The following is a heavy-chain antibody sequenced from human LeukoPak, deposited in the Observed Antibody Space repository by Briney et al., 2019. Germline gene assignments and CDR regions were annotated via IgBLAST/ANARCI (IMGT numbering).Heavy chain of an antibody. CDR2: IKEDGSEK. Sequence: AGGSLRLSCAASGFTFSSYWMSWVRQAPGERPEWVANIKEDGSEKYYVDSVKGRFTISRDNAKNSLYLQMNSLRAEDTAVYYCATGRTKKYWGQGTLVTVSS. D-gene: IGHD2-8*01. V-gene: IGHV3-7*01. J-gene: IGHJ4*02. CDR1: GFTFSSYW. CDR3: ATGRTKKY.